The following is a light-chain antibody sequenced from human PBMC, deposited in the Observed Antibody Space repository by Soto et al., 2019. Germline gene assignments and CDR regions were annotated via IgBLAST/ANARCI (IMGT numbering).Light chain of an antibody. CDR3: SSYTSSSTE. CDR1: SSDVGGYNY. J-gene: IGLJ3*02. CDR2: EVS. V-gene: IGLV2-14*01. Sequence: QSALTQPASVSGSPGQSITISCTGTSSDVGGYNYVSWYQQHPGKAPKLMIYEVSNRPSGVSNRFSGSKSGKTASLTISGLQAEDEADYYCSSYTSSSTEFGGGTKLTVL.